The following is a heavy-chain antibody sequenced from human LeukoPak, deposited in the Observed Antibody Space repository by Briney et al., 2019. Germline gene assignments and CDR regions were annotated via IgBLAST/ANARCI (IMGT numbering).Heavy chain of an antibody. J-gene: IGHJ4*02. D-gene: IGHD5-12*01. V-gene: IGHV4-4*09. CDR2: ISSSGSV. CDR1: RGSISGSIRSYY. Sequence: SETLSLTCTVSRGSISGSIRSYYWIWLRQPPGKGLEWIGYISSSGSVNDNPSLRSRVTISVDTSKNQFFLNLSSVSAADTAVYYCARIPLGYSGAYYFDYWGQGTLVTVSP. CDR3: ARIPLGYSGAYYFDY.